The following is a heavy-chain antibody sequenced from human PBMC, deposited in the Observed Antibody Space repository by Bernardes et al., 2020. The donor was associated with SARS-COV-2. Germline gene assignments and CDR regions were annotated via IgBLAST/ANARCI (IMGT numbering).Heavy chain of an antibody. CDR3: ARGGSRVTWIQLWFSPPFDY. Sequence: SEPLSFTCTVSGASIRSSSYYWGWSRQPPGKGLEWIGSIYYSGTTYYNPSLKSRVTISVDTSKNQFSLKLSSVTAADTAVYYCARGGSRVTWIQLWFSPPFDYWGQGTLVTVSS. D-gene: IGHD5-18*01. V-gene: IGHV4-39*01. CDR1: GASIRSSSYY. CDR2: IYYSGTT. J-gene: IGHJ4*02.